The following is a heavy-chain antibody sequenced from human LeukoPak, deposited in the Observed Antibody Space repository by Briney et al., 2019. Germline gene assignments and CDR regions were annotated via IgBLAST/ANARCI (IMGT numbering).Heavy chain of an antibody. D-gene: IGHD3-9*01. CDR3: AKDYARLVIPDY. J-gene: IGHJ4*02. CDR1: GFTFSSYG. V-gene: IGHV3-30*18. Sequence: GGSLRLSCAASGFTFSSYGMHWVRQAPGKGLEWVAVISYDGSNKYYADSVKGRFTISRDNSKNTLYLQMNSLRAEDTAVYYCAKDYARLVIPDYWGQGTLVTVFS. CDR2: ISYDGSNK.